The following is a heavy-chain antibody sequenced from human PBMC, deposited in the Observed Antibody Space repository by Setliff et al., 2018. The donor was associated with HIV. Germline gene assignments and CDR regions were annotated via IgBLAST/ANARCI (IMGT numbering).Heavy chain of an antibody. J-gene: IGHJ4*02. V-gene: IGHV4-4*08. CDR2: IYTSGST. CDR1: GGSISSYY. D-gene: IGHD3-10*01. Sequence: SETLSLTCTVSGGSISSYYWSWIRQPPGKGLEWIGYIYTSGSTNYNPSLKSRVTISVDTSKNQFSLKLSSVTAADTAVYYCARANYYGSGSYVYYFDYWGQGTLVTVSS. CDR3: ARANYYGSGSYVYYFDY.